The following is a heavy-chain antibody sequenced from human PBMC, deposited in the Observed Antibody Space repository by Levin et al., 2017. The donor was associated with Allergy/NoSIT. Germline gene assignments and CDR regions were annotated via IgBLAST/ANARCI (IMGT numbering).Heavy chain of an antibody. CDR2: IYPGDSDT. V-gene: IGHV5-51*01. J-gene: IGHJ4*02. D-gene: IGHD3-9*01. CDR3: ARPRRDIRDTLPAYSETEWGY. Sequence: PGGSLRLSCKGSGYSFTNYWIGWVRQMPGKGLEWMGIIYPGDSDTRYSPSFQGQVTVSADKSTSTAYLQRNSLKASDSGMYYCARPRRDIRDTLPAYSETEWGYWGQGTLVTVSS. CDR1: GYSFTNYW.